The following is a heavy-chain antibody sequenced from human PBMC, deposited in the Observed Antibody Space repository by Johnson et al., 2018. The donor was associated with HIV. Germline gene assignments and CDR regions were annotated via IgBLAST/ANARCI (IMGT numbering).Heavy chain of an antibody. D-gene: IGHD6-13*01. J-gene: IGHJ3*02. CDR2: INWNGGSR. CDR1: GFSFRSYG. CDR3: AKDWAYSSSWYDEGLAFDI. V-gene: IGHV3-NL1*01. Sequence: VQLVESGGGVVQPGRSLRLSCAAAGFSFRSYGMHWVRQAPGKGLEWVSGINWNGGSRGYADSVKGRFTISRDNSKNTLYLQMNSVRAEDTAVYYCAKDWAYSSSWYDEGLAFDIWGQGTMVTVSS.